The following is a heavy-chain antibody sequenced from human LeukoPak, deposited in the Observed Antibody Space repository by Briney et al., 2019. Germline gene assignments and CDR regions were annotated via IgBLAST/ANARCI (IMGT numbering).Heavy chain of an antibody. D-gene: IGHD3-22*01. CDR1: GFSLSTSGVG. J-gene: IGHJ4*02. CDR2: IYWDDDK. CDR3: AHLYYYDSSGPGPFDY. Sequence: SGPTLVNPPQTLTLTSTFSGFSLSTSGVGVGWIRQPPGKALEWLALIYWDDDKRYSPSLKSRLTITKDTSKNQVVLTMTNMDPVDTATYYCAHLYYYDSSGPGPFDYWGQGTLVTVSS. V-gene: IGHV2-5*02.